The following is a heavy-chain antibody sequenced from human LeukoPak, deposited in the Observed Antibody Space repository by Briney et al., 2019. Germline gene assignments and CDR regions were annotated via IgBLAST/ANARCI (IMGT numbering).Heavy chain of an antibody. Sequence: GGSLRLSCAASGFTFSSYAMSWVRQAPGKGLEWVSYISSSSSTIYYADSVKGRFTISRDNAKNSLYLQMNSLRAEDTAVYYCARDDYVVFDYWGQGTLVTVSS. D-gene: IGHD4-17*01. CDR3: ARDDYVVFDY. J-gene: IGHJ4*02. V-gene: IGHV3-48*01. CDR1: GFTFSSYA. CDR2: ISSSSSTI.